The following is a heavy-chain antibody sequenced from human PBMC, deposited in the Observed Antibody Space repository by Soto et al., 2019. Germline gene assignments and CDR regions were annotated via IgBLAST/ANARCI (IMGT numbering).Heavy chain of an antibody. V-gene: IGHV4-34*01. Sequence: SETLSLTCAVYGGSFSGYYLSWIRQPPGKGLEWIGEINHSGSTNYNPSLKSRVTISVDTSKNQFSLKLSSVTAADTAVYYCARGDGDYVSVNWGQGTLVTVYS. D-gene: IGHD4-17*01. CDR3: ARGDGDYVSVN. CDR1: GGSFSGYY. J-gene: IGHJ4*02. CDR2: INHSGST.